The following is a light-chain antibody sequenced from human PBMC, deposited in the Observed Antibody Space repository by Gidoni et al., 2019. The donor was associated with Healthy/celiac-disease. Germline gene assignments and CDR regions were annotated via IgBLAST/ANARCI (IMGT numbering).Light chain of an antibody. J-gene: IGKJ1*01. CDR1: QSVSRSY. V-gene: IGKV3-20*01. CDR2: GAS. CDR3: QQYGSSPWT. Sequence: EIVLTQSPGTLSLSPGERANLSCRASQSVSRSYLAWYQQKPGQAPMLLIYGASSRPTGIPDRFSGSVSGTDFTLTISRLEPEDFAVYYCQQYGSSPWTFGQGTKVEIK.